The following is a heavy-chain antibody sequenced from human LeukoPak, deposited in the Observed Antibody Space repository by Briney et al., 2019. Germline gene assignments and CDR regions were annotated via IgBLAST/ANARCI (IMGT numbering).Heavy chain of an antibody. CDR1: GYTFTSYY. CDR3: ARTGRWLRLGYYYYMDV. CDR2: INPSGGST. Sequence: ASVKVSCKASGYTFTSYYMHWVRQAPGQGLEWMGIINPSGGSTSYAQKLQGRVTMTRDMSTSTVYMELSSLRSEDTAVYYCARTGRWLRLGYYYYMDVWGKGTTVTVSS. D-gene: IGHD5-24*01. J-gene: IGHJ6*03. V-gene: IGHV1-46*01.